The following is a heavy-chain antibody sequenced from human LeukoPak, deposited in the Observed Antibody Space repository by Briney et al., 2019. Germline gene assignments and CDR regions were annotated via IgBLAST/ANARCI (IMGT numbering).Heavy chain of an antibody. J-gene: IGHJ4*02. CDR2: ISAHNGNT. D-gene: IGHD3-22*01. CDR3: ARCLKNYYDSSGYTWGYYLDY. V-gene: IGHV1-18*01. Sequence: ASVKVSCKASGYTFTSYGISWVRQAPGQGLEWMGWISAHNGNTNYAQKLQGRVTMTTDTSTSTAYMELRSLRSDDTAVYYCARCLKNYYDSSGYTWGYYLDYWGQGTLVTVSS. CDR1: GYTFTSYG.